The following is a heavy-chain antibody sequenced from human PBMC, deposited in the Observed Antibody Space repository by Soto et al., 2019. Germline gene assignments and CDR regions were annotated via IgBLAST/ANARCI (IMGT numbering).Heavy chain of an antibody. CDR1: GGSISSGGYS. CDR2: IYHSGST. CDR3: ASYYDSSGYSLY. D-gene: IGHD3-22*01. J-gene: IGHJ4*02. Sequence: QLQLQESGSGLVKPSQTLSLTCAVSGGSISSGGYSWSWIRQPPGKGLEWIGYIYHSGSTYYNPSLKSRVALSVDRSKTQSSPKLTSVTAADTAVYCCASYYDSSGYSLYWGQGTLVTVSS. V-gene: IGHV4-30-2*01.